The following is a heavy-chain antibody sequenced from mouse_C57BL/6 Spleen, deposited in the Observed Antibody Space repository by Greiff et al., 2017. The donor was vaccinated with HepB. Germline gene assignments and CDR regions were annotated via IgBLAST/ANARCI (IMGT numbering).Heavy chain of an antibody. CDR2: IYPGDGDT. J-gene: IGHJ1*03. V-gene: IGHV1-82*01. D-gene: IGHD2-3*01. Sequence: VQLKESGPELVKPGASVKISCKASGYAFSSSWMNWVKQRPGKGLEWIGRIYPGDGDTNYNGKFKGKATLTADKSSSTAYMQLSSLTSEDSAVYFCASLGDGYYWYFDVWGTGTTVTVSS. CDR3: ASLGDGYYWYFDV. CDR1: GYAFSSSW.